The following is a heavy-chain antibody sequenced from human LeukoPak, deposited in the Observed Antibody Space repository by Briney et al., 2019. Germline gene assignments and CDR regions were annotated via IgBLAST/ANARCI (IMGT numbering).Heavy chain of an antibody. CDR3: ASLRNWFDP. CDR1: GFTFSSYE. D-gene: IGHD4-17*01. Sequence: GGSLRLSCAASGFTFSSYEMNWVRQAPGKGLEWVSYISSSGSTIYYADSVKGRFTISRDNAKNSLYLQMNSLRAEDTAVYYCASLRNWFDPWGQGTLVTVSS. CDR2: ISSSGSTI. J-gene: IGHJ5*02. V-gene: IGHV3-48*03.